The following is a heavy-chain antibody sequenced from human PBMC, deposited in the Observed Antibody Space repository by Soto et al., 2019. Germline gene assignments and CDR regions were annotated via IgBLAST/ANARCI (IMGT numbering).Heavy chain of an antibody. V-gene: IGHV3-33*01. CDR3: ARDWYSGSPNAGWLDP. CDR2: IWYDGSNR. D-gene: IGHD6-13*01. CDR1: GFTFSSYG. J-gene: IGHJ5*02. Sequence: VQLVESGGGVVQPGRSLRLSCAASGFTFSSYGMHWVRQAPGKGLEWVSVIWYDGSNRYYADSVKGRFTISRDNSKSTVYLQMTSLRAEDTAVYYCARDWYSGSPNAGWLDPWGQGTLVTVSS.